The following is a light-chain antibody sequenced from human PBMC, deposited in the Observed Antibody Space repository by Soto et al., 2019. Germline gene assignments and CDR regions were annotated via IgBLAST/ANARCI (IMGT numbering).Light chain of an antibody. CDR2: GAF. CDR3: QQYNQSPIT. CDR1: QSAGTN. Sequence: EIVLTQSPATLTVSPGERSTLSCRASQSAGTNLAWYQQKPGQAPRLLIHGAFTRETGIPARFSGSGSGTEFTLTISSLQSEDFAVFYCQQYNQSPITFGQGTRLEIK. V-gene: IGKV3-15*01. J-gene: IGKJ5*01.